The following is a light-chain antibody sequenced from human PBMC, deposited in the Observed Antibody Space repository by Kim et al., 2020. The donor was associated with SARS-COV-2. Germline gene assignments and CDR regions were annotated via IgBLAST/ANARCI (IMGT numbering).Light chain of an antibody. CDR2: GAS. V-gene: IGKV3-20*01. J-gene: IGKJ1*01. CDR3: QQCGSSPRT. CDR1: QSVSSSC. Sequence: EIVLTQSPGTLSLSPGERATLSCRASQSVSSSCLAWYQQKPGQAPRLLIYGASSRATGIPDRFSGSGSGTDFTLTISRLEPEDFAVYYCQQCGSSPRTFGQGTKVDIK.